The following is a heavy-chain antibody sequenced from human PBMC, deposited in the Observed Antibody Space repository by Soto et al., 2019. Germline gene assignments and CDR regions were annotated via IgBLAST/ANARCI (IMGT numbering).Heavy chain of an antibody. Sequence: QVQLVQSGAEVKKPGASVKVSCKASGYTFSSYGITWVRQAPGQGLEWMGWVNIYEGSTNYAQKFQGRVTMTTDTDTSTVYLELKSLRSDDTAIYYCTRERGGYSYGDYWGQGTLVTVSS. CDR3: TRERGGYSYGDY. V-gene: IGHV1-18*01. CDR1: GYTFSSYG. D-gene: IGHD5-18*01. J-gene: IGHJ4*02. CDR2: VNIYEGST.